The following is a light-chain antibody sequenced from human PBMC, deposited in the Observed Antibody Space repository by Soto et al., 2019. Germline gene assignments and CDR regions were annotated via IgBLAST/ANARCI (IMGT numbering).Light chain of an antibody. Sequence: DIQMTQSPSSLSASVGDRVTITCRASQSINSYLNWYQQKPGKAPNLLIYAASNMQSGVPSRFSGSGSGTDFTLTISSLQPEDFATYYCQQSYNTPRTVGQGTQVEIK. CDR3: QQSYNTPRT. CDR2: AAS. CDR1: QSINSY. V-gene: IGKV1-39*01. J-gene: IGKJ1*01.